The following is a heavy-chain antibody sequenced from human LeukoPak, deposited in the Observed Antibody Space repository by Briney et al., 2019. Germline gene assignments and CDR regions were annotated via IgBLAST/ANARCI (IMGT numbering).Heavy chain of an antibody. CDR3: AVKGGFNDWDAPFDY. CDR1: GFTFRSYW. V-gene: IGHV3-74*01. Sequence: GGSLRLSCAASGFTFRSYWMHWVRQAPGKGLVWVSRINGDGSSTSCADSVKGRFTISRDNGKKELYLQMNSLGAEDTAVYYCAVKGGFNDWDAPFDYWGQGTLVTVSS. CDR2: INGDGSST. J-gene: IGHJ4*02. D-gene: IGHD3-9*01.